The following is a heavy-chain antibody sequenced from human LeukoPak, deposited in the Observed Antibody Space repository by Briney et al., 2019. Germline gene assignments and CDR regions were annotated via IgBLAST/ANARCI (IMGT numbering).Heavy chain of an antibody. CDR3: AKHRFDY. J-gene: IGHJ4*02. Sequence: GSLRLSLSGSGINLWPHSLERGRQAPGKGLEWVSAISTSGGSTYYADSVKGRFTISRDNSKNTLYLQMNSLRAEDTAVYYCAKHRFDYWGQGTLVTVSS. CDR2: ISTSGGST. CDR1: GINLWPHS. V-gene: IGHV3-23*01.